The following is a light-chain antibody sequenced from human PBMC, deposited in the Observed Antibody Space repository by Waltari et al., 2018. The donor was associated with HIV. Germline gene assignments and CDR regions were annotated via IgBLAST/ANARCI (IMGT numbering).Light chain of an antibody. CDR3: LVSYGGAWV. CDR2: NTS. J-gene: IGLJ3*02. CDR1: PGTVTSAYS. V-gene: IGLV7-43*01. Sequence: QTVVTQESSLTVSPGETVSLSCTSRPGTVTSAYSPTWFQQKPGQAPKSLIYNTSYKHSWTPARFSGSLLGGKAALTLSGVRPEDEAEYYCLVSYGGAWVFGGGTSLTV.